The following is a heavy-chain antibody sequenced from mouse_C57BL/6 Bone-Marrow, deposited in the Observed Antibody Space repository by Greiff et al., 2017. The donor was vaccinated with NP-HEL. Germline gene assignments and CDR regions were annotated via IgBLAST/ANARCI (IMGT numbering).Heavy chain of an antibody. CDR3: ARDYDYGWYFDV. V-gene: IGHV1-80*01. D-gene: IGHD2-4*01. CDR2: IYPGDGDT. Sequence: VQLQQSGAELVKPGASVKISCKASGYAFSSYWLNWVKQRPGKGLEWIGQIYPGDGDTNYNGKFKGKATLTADKSSSTAYMQLSSLTSEDSAVYFCARDYDYGWYFDVWGTGTTVTVSS. CDR1: GYAFSSYW. J-gene: IGHJ1*03.